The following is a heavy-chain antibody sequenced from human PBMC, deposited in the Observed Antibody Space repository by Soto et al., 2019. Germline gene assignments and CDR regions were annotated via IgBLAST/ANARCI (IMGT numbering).Heavy chain of an antibody. CDR3: AKVDCSSTSCYWNY. D-gene: IGHD2-2*01. J-gene: IGHJ4*02. CDR2: ISGSGGST. CDR1: GFTFSSYA. Sequence: GSLRLSCAASGFTFSSYAMSWVRQAPGKGLEWVSAISGSGGSTYYADSVKGRFTISRDNSKNTLYLQMNSLRAEDTAVYYCAKVDCSSTSCYWNYWGQGTLVTVSS. V-gene: IGHV3-23*01.